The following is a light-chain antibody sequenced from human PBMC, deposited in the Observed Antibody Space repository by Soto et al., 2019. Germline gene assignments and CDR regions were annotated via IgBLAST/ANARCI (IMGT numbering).Light chain of an antibody. CDR1: QSVSTY. Sequence: EIFLTQSPATLSLSPGARATLSCRSSQSVSTYLASYQQKPGQAPRLLIYDASNRATGIPARFSGSGSGTDFTLTITSLEPEDFAVYYCQQRSNWPSTFGGGTKVEI. CDR3: QQRSNWPST. CDR2: DAS. V-gene: IGKV3-11*01. J-gene: IGKJ4*01.